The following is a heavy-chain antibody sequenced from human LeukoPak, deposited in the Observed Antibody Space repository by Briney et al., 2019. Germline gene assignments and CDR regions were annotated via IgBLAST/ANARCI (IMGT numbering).Heavy chain of an antibody. V-gene: IGHV3-30*04. D-gene: IGHD3-3*01. CDR2: ISYDGSNK. CDR3: ARLREIPVFGVVTKSTSYFDY. J-gene: IGHJ4*02. CDR1: GFTFSSYA. Sequence: GGSLRLSCAASGFTFSSYAMHWVRQAPGKVLEWVAVISYDGSNKYYADSVKGRFTISRDNSKNTLYLQMNSLRAEDTAVYYCARLREIPVFGVVTKSTSYFDYWGQGTLVTVSS.